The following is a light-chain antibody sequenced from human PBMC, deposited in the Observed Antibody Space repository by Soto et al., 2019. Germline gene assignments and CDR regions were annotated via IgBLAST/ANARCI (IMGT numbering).Light chain of an antibody. CDR2: AAS. Sequence: AIRMTQSPSSFSASTGDRVTITCRASQGISSYLAWYQQKPGKAPELLIYAASTLQSGVPSRFSGSGSGTDFTLTISCLQSEDFATYYCQQYYSYHALTFGGGTKVEIK. CDR1: QGISSY. V-gene: IGKV1-8*01. CDR3: QQYYSYHALT. J-gene: IGKJ4*01.